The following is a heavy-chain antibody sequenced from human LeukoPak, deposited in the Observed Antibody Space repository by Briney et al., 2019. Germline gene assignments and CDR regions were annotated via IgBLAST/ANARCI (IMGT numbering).Heavy chain of an antibody. CDR1: GDSISSSSYY. CDR3: ARGPGVSNYYDSSRRHHKAGADY. D-gene: IGHD3-22*01. CDR2: ISYSGST. V-gene: IGHV4-39*07. Sequence: SETLSLTCTVSGDSISSSSYYWGWIRQPPGKGLEWIGSISYSGSTYYNPSLKSRVTISVDTSKNQFSLKLSSVTAADTAVYYCARGPGVSNYYDSSRRHHKAGADYWGQGTLVTVSS. J-gene: IGHJ4*02.